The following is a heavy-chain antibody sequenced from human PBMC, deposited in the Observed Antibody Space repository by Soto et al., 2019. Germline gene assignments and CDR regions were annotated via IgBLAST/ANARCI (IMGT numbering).Heavy chain of an antibody. D-gene: IGHD6-19*01. CDR1: GFSLSSTRVA. V-gene: IGHV2-5*02. J-gene: IGHJ4*02. CDR2: IYWDDDK. Sequence: QITLKESGPTLVKPTQTLTLTCTFSGFSLSSTRVAVGWIRQPPGKALEWLALIYWDDDKRYSPFLKSRLTITMDTSKHQVVLTMTNLDPVDTATYYCAHSVVAGLGYYFDYWGQGTLVTVSS. CDR3: AHSVVAGLGYYFDY.